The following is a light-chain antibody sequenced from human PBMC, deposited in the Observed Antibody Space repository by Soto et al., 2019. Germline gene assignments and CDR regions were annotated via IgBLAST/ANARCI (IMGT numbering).Light chain of an antibody. J-gene: IGLJ1*01. CDR3: SSYTSSSTYV. V-gene: IGLV2-18*02. CDR2: EVS. CDR1: SSDVGSYNR. Sequence: QAALTQPPSVSVSRGQSVTISCTGTSSDVGSYNRVSWYQQPPGTAPKLMIYEVSNRPSGVPDRFSGSESGNTASLTISGLQAEDEADYYCSSYTSSSTYVFGSGTKSPY.